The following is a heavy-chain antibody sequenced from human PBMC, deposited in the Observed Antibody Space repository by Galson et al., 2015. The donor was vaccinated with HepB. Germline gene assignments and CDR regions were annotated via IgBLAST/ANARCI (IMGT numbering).Heavy chain of an antibody. CDR1: GFKFSIYG. Sequence: PRLSCAASGFKFSIYGMEWVRQAPGKGLEWVAGIWYDGSNKKYADSVKGRFTISRDNSQNTLYLQMNSLRVEETAVYYCARGPMGKTRAPLDYWGQGTLVTVSS. V-gene: IGHV3-33*08. J-gene: IGHJ4*02. D-gene: IGHD4-23*01. CDR3: ARGPMGKTRAPLDY. CDR2: IWYDGSNK.